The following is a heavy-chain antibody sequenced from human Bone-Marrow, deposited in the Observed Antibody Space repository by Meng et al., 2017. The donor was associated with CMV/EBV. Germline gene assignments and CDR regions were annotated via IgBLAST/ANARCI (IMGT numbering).Heavy chain of an antibody. Sequence: GESLKISCAASGFTFSSYSMNWVRQAPGKGLEWVSYISSSSSTIYYADSVQGRFTISRDNAKDSLYLQMNSLRAEDTAVYYCARGPVFGVVSVRAVKNDYWGQGTLVTVSS. CDR3: ARGPVFGVVSVRAVKNDY. CDR2: ISSSSSTI. V-gene: IGHV3-48*04. J-gene: IGHJ4*02. D-gene: IGHD3-3*01. CDR1: GFTFSSYS.